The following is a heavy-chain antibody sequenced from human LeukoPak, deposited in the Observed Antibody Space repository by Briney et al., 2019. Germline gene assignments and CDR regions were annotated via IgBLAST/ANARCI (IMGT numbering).Heavy chain of an antibody. CDR3: AKDGGYCSSTSCYVYFDY. J-gene: IGHJ4*02. CDR1: GFTFSVSA. V-gene: IGHV3-23*01. D-gene: IGHD2-2*01. Sequence: GGSLRLSCAASGFTFSVSAMTWVRQAPGKGLEWLSAINTGGYDTIYTDSVKGRFTISRDNSKNTLYLQMNTLRAEDTAVYYCAKDGGYCSSTSCYVYFDYWGQGTLVTVSS. CDR2: INTGGYDT.